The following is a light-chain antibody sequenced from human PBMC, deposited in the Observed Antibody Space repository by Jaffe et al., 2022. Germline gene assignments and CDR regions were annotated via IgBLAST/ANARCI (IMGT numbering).Light chain of an antibody. J-gene: IGLJ2*01. Sequence: QSVLTQPPSVSAAPGQKVTISCSGSSSNIGNNYVSWYQQLPGTAPKLLIYENNKRPSGIPDRFSGSKSGTSATLGITGLQTGDEADYYCGTWDSSLSAESVVFGGGTKLTVL. CDR2: ENN. CDR3: GTWDSSLSAESVV. V-gene: IGLV1-51*02. CDR1: SSNIGNNY.